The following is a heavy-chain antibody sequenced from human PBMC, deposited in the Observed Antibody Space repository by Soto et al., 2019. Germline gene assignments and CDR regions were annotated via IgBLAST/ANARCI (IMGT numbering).Heavy chain of an antibody. J-gene: IGHJ1*01. CDR2: ISGSGGST. D-gene: IGHD2-15*01. V-gene: IGHV3-23*01. CDR3: AKYRYCSGGSCYSYFQH. Sequence: GGSLRLSCAASGFTFSSYAMSWVRQAPGKGLEWVSAISGSGGSTYYADSVKGRFTISRDNSKNTLYLQMNSLRAEDTAVYYCAKYRYCSGGSCYSYFQHWGQGTLVTVSS. CDR1: GFTFSSYA.